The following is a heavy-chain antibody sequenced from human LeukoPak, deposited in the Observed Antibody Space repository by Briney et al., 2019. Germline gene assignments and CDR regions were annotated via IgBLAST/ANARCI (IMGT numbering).Heavy chain of an antibody. CDR3: ARARGTRAYYYGMDV. J-gene: IGHJ6*02. CDR1: GYTFTSYG. Sequence: ASVKVSCKASGYTFTSYGISWVRQAPGRGLEWMGWISAYNGNTNYAQKLQGRVTMTTDTSTSTAYMELRSLRSDDTAVYYCARARGTRAYYYGMDVWGQGTTVTVSS. V-gene: IGHV1-18*01. D-gene: IGHD3-10*01. CDR2: ISAYNGNT.